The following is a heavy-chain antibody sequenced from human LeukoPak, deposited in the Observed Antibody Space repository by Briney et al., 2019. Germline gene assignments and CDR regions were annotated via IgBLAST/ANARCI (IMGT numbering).Heavy chain of an antibody. CDR1: GFTFSSYA. CDR2: ISGSGGST. CDR3: AKDPFGIVVVPAMNWFDP. Sequence: GGSLRLSCAASGFTFSSYAMSWVRQAPGKGLEWVSAISGSGGSTYYADSVKGRFTISRDNSKNTLYLQMNSLRAEDTAVYYCAKDPFGIVVVPAMNWFDPWGQGTLVTVSS. V-gene: IGHV3-23*01. J-gene: IGHJ5*02. D-gene: IGHD2-2*01.